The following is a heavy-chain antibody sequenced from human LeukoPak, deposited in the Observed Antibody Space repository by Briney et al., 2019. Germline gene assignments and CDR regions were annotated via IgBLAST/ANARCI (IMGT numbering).Heavy chain of an antibody. J-gene: IGHJ4*02. D-gene: IGHD6-13*01. CDR1: GFTFSSYW. CDR2: INSDGSST. CDR3: HYSSSGPDFDY. V-gene: IGHV3-74*01. Sequence: PGGSLRLSCAASGFTFSSYWMHWVRQAPGKGLVWVSRINSDGSSTSYADPVKGRFTISRDNAKNTLYLQMNSLRAEDTAVYYCHYSSSGPDFDYWGQGTLVTVSS.